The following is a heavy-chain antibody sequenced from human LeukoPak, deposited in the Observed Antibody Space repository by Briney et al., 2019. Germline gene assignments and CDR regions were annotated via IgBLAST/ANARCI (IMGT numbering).Heavy chain of an antibody. J-gene: IGHJ4*02. D-gene: IGHD2-15*01. CDR3: ARWGYCSDDNCYSGYFDN. CDR1: GGSISTYY. Sequence: SETLSLTCTVSGGSISTYYWTWIRQPPGKELEWIGYVYSSGSTNYNPSLKIRVTISIDTSKNQFSLKLNSVTAADTAVYYCARWGYCSDDNCYSGYFDNWGQGTMVTVSS. V-gene: IGHV4-59*01. CDR2: VYSSGST.